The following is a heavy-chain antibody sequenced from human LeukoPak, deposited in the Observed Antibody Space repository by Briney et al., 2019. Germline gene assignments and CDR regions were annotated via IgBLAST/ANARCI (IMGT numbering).Heavy chain of an antibody. D-gene: IGHD3-10*01. CDR2: IGTAGDT. V-gene: IGHV3-13*01. J-gene: IGHJ6*02. CDR1: GFTFSSYD. CDR3: ARSSYYGSGSSQYGMDV. Sequence: GGSLRLSCAASGFTFSSYDMHWVRRATGKGLEWVSAIGTAGDTYYPGSVKGRFTISRENAKNSLYLQMNSLRAGDTAVYYCARSSYYGSGSSQYGMDVWGQGTTVTVSS.